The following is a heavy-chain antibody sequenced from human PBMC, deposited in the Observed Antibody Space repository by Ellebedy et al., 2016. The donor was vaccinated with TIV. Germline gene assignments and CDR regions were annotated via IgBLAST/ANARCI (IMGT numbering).Heavy chain of an antibody. V-gene: IGHV3-48*01. CDR3: ARNRATVPMDV. J-gene: IGHJ6*02. CDR1: GFTFSTFS. D-gene: IGHD4-11*01. CDR2: ISSLSSTI. Sequence: GESLKISCAASGFTFSTFSMHWVRQAPGKGLEWVTYISSLSSTIYYADSVKGRFTVSRDNAQNSLYLQMNSLRAEDTAVYYCARNRATVPMDVWGQGTSVTVSS.